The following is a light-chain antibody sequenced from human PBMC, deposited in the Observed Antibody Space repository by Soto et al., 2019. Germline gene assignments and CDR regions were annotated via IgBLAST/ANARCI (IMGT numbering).Light chain of an antibody. CDR1: QSLSSSY. V-gene: IGKV3-20*01. CDR2: GSF. J-gene: IGKJ5*01. Sequence: EIVLTQSPGTLSLSPGERATLSCRASQSLSSSYLAWYQQKSGQAPRLLIYGSFSRATGIPDRFSGSGSGTDFTLTISRLGPEDFAVYYCQQYGSLITFGQGTRLEIK. CDR3: QQYGSLIT.